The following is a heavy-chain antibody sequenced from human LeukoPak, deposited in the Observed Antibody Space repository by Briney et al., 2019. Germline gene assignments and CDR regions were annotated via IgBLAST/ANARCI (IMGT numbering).Heavy chain of an antibody. CDR3: AKTLKPKVVPALFDP. J-gene: IGHJ5*02. CDR1: GFTFRSYD. Sequence: GGSLRLSCAASGFTFRSYDMHWVRQAPGKGLEWVALISYDGSKTHYGGSVKGRFTISRDNSKKTMFLQMNSLRAEDTAVYYCAKTLKPKVVPALFDPWGQGTLVTVSS. V-gene: IGHV3-30*18. CDR2: ISYDGSKT. D-gene: IGHD2-2*01.